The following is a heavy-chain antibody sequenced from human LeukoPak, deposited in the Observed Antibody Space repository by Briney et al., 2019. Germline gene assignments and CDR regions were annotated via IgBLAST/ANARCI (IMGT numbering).Heavy chain of an antibody. CDR1: GGSISSYY. J-gene: IGHJ5*02. Sequence: SETLSLTCTVSGGSISSYYWSWIRQPAGKGLEWIGRIYTSGSTNYNPSLKSRVTISVDTSKNQFSLKLTSVTAADTAVYYCARAGDSSGPPSRFDPWGRGTLVTVSS. CDR3: ARAGDSSGPPSRFDP. D-gene: IGHD3-22*01. V-gene: IGHV4-4*07. CDR2: IYTSGST.